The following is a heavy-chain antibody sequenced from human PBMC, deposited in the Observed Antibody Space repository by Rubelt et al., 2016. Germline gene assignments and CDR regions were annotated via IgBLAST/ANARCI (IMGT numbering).Heavy chain of an antibody. CDR1: GFTFSSYS. V-gene: IGHV3-48*04. J-gene: IGHJ4*02. D-gene: IGHD3-10*01. CDR2: ISSSSTI. Sequence: EVQLVESGGGLVQPGGSLRLSCAASGFTFSSYSMNWVRQAPGKGLEWVSYISSSSTIYYADSVKGRFTISRDNAKKSVYLQMNSLRAEDTAVEYCARGNSAAYWGQGTLVTVSS. CDR3: ARGNSAAY.